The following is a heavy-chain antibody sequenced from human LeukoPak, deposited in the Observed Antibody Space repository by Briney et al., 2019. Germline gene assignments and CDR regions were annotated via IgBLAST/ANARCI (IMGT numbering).Heavy chain of an antibody. J-gene: IGHJ4*02. Sequence: GGSLRLSCAASGFTFSSYGMHWVRQAPGKGLEWVAFTRYDGSNKYYADSVKGRFTISRDNSKNTLYLQMNSLRAEDTAVYYCTNERPRSSYFDYWGQGTLVTVSS. CDR2: TRYDGSNK. CDR3: TNERPRSSYFDY. CDR1: GFTFSSYG. V-gene: IGHV3-30*02. D-gene: IGHD1-26*01.